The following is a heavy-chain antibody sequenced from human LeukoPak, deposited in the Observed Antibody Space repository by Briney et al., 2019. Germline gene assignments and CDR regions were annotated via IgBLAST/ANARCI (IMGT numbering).Heavy chain of an antibody. CDR3: ARESHEGATRAYNWCDP. D-gene: IGHD1-26*01. V-gene: IGHV3-23*01. CDR2: ISGSDAGT. CDR1: GFTFNNYA. J-gene: IGHJ5*02. Sequence: GGSLTLSCAASGFTFNNYAMSWVRQAPGKGLEWVSAISGSDAGTYYADSVKRRFSFSRDNSNNTLYLEMNNLRPEDTALYYCARESHEGATRAYNWCDPWGQGPVVRVSS.